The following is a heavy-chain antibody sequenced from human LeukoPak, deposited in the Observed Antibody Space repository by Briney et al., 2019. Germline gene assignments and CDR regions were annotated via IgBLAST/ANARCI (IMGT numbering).Heavy chain of an antibody. D-gene: IGHD3-22*01. CDR2: IRRKANSYAT. J-gene: IGHJ4*02. CDR3: TRGYYYDSSGYPKDY. CDR1: GFTFSGSA. V-gene: IGHV3-73*01. Sequence: GGSPRLSCAASGFTFSGSAMHWVRQASGKGREWVGRIRRKANSYATAYAASVKGRFTISRDDSKNTAYLQMNSLKTEDTAVYYCTRGYYYDSSGYPKDYWGQGTLVTVSS.